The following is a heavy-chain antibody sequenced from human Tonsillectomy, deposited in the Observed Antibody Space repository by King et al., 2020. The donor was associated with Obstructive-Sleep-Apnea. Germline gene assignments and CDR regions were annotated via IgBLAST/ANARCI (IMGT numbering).Heavy chain of an antibody. CDR1: GFTFSSYA. V-gene: IGHV3-23*04. Sequence: DVQLVESGGGLVQPGGSLRLSCAASGFTFSSYAMSWVRQAPGKGLEWVSAISGSGGSTYYADSVKGRFTISSANSKNTLSLQMNSLRAEDTAVYYCVKSICSGGIFFSGWFDPWCQGTLVTVSS. J-gene: IGHJ5*02. D-gene: IGHD2-15*01. CDR3: VKSICSGGIFFSGWFDP. CDR2: ISGSGGST.